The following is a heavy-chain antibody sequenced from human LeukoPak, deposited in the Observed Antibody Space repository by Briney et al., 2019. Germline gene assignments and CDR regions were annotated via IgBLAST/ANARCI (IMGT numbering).Heavy chain of an antibody. Sequence: VASVKVSCKASGYDFTSVGITWVRRAPGQGLEWMGWISPYNGNTRYAQKFQGRVAMTTETSTTTAYMELRGLRFNDTAVYYCARAGPGSGWYFDYWGQGTLVTVSS. J-gene: IGHJ4*02. CDR1: GYDFTSVG. CDR3: ARAGPGSGWYFDY. CDR2: ISPYNGNT. D-gene: IGHD6-19*01. V-gene: IGHV1-18*01.